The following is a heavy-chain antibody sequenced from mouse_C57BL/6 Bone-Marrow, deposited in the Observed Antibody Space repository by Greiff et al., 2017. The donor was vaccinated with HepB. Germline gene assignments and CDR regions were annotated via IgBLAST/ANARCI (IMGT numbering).Heavy chain of an antibody. V-gene: IGHV1-22*01. CDR1: GYTFTDYN. CDR3: ARGLARTWFAY. J-gene: IGHJ3*01. CDR2: INPNNGGT. Sequence: EVKLQESGPELVKPGASVKMSCKASGYTFTDYNMHWVKQSHGKSLEWIGYINPNNGGTSYNQKFKGKATLTVNKSSSTAYMELRSLTSEDSAVYYCARGLARTWFAYWGQGTLVTVSA. D-gene: IGHD3-1*01.